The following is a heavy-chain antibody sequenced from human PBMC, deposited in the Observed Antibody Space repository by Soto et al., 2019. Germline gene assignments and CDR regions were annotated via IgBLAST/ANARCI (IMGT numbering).Heavy chain of an antibody. D-gene: IGHD1-26*01. CDR3: TKADGEWGGGYHY. CDR2: INWDSGSI. J-gene: IGHJ4*02. V-gene: IGHV3-9*01. Sequence: EVQLVASGGGFVQPGRSLRLSCAASGFTFGDYAMHWVRQAPGKGLEWVLGINWDSGSIAYAVSVKGRFIISRDNAKNSPKLQMKSLKPEDTAFYYCTKADGEWGGGYHYWGQGTLVTVSS. CDR1: GFTFGDYA.